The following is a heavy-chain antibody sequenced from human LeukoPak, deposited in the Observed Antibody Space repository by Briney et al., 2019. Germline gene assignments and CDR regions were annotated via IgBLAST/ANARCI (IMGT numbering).Heavy chain of an antibody. J-gene: IGHJ4*02. CDR2: ISAYNGNT. Sequence: ASVNVSCKASGYTFTSYGISWVRQAPGQGLEWMGWISAYNGNTNYAQKLQGRVTMTTDTSTSTAYMELRSLRSDDTAVYYCARARGSYYSDYFDYWGQGTLVTVSS. CDR3: ARARGSYYSDYFDY. V-gene: IGHV1-18*01. CDR1: GYTFTSYG. D-gene: IGHD1-26*01.